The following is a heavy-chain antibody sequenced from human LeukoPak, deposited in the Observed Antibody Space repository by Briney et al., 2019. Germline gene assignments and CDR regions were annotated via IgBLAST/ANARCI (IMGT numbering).Heavy chain of an antibody. Sequence: PSETLSLTCAVYGGSFSGYYWSWIRQPPGKGLEWIGEINHSGSTNYNPSLKSRVTISVDTSKNQFSLKLSSVTAADTAVYYCASRDYYGSGSYPYYFGYWGQGTLVTVSS. CDR1: GGSFSGYY. D-gene: IGHD3-10*01. CDR2: INHSGST. J-gene: IGHJ4*02. CDR3: ASRDYYGSGSYPYYFGY. V-gene: IGHV4-34*01.